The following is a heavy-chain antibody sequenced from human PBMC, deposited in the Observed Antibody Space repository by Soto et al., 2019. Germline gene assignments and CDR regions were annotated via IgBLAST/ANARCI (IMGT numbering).Heavy chain of an antibody. CDR2: ISYDGSNK. V-gene: IGHV3-30-3*01. D-gene: IGHD6-19*01. J-gene: IGHJ4*02. CDR3: AGEGGTGIAVAPSDY. Sequence: LRLSCAASGFTFSSYAMHWVRQAPGKGLEWVAVISYDGSNKYYADSVKGRFTISRDNSKNTLYLQMNSLRAEDTAVYYCAGEGGTGIAVAPSDYWGQGTLVTVSS. CDR1: GFTFSSYA.